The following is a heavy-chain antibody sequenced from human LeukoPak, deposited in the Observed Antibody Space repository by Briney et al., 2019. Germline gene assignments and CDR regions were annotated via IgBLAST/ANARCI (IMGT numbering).Heavy chain of an antibody. J-gene: IGHJ4*02. CDR1: GGSFSGYY. CDR3: ARDSAGGFDY. D-gene: IGHD3-10*01. Sequence: SETLSLTCAVYGGSFSGYYWSWIRQPPGKGLEWIGYIYYSGSTNYNPSLKSRVTISVDTSKNQFPLKLSSVTAADTAVYYCARDSAGGFDYWGQGTLVNVSS. CDR2: IYYSGST. V-gene: IGHV4-59*01.